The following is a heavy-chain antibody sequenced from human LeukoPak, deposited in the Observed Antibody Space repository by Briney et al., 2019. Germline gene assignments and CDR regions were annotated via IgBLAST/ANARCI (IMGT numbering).Heavy chain of an antibody. V-gene: IGHV4-4*07. CDR2: IYTSGST. CDR1: GGSISSYY. Sequence: SETLSLTCTVSGGSISSYYWSWIRQPAGKGLDWIGRIYTSGSTTYNPSLKSRVTMSVDTSKNQFSLKLSSVTAADTAVYYCARGPFSSSWYYFDYWGQGTLVTVSS. CDR3: ARGPFSSSWYYFDY. D-gene: IGHD6-13*01. J-gene: IGHJ4*02.